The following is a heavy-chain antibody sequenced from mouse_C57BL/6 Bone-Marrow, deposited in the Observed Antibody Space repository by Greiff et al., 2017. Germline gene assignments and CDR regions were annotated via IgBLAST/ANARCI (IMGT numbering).Heavy chain of an antibody. CDR3: ARHRDY. Sequence: EVKLMESGGDLVKPGGSLKLSCAASGFTFSSYGMSWVRQTPDKRLEWVATISSGGSYTYYPDSVKGRFTISRDNAKNTLYLQMSSLKSEDTAMYYCARHRDYWGQGTTRTVSS. J-gene: IGHJ2*01. CDR2: ISSGGSYT. CDR1: GFTFSSYG. V-gene: IGHV5-6*01.